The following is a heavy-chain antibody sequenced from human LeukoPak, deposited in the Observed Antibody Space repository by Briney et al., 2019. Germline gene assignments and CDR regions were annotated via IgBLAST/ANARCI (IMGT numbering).Heavy chain of an antibody. Sequence: GESLKISCKGSGYSFTSYWIGWVRQMPGKGLEWIVIIFPGDSDSRYSPSFQGQVTISVDKSISTAYLQWNSLKASDTAIYYCARFRDDFPDYWGQGTLIIVSS. CDR1: GYSFTSYW. CDR2: IFPGDSDS. J-gene: IGHJ4*02. V-gene: IGHV5-51*01. D-gene: IGHD5-24*01. CDR3: ARFRDDFPDY.